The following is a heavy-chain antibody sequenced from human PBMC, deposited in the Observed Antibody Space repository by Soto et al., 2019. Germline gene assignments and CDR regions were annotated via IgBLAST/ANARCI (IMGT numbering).Heavy chain of an antibody. D-gene: IGHD1-26*01. Sequence: QVQLVESGGGVVQPGRSLRLSCAASGFTFSNYGMHWVRQAPGKGLESVAIIWHDGNNKYYADSVRGRFIISRDNSKNRLYLQMNSLRAEDTAVYYCASDLVGASDSYGLDVWGQGTPVTVSS. V-gene: IGHV3-33*01. CDR3: ASDLVGASDSYGLDV. CDR2: IWHDGNNK. CDR1: GFTFSNYG. J-gene: IGHJ6*02.